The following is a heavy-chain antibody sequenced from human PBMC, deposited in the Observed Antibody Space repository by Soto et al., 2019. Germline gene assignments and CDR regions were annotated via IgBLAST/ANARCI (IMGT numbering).Heavy chain of an antibody. J-gene: IGHJ5*02. CDR2: IIPILGIA. CDR3: AREGPYYYDSSVNIGTSWWFDP. CDR1: GGTFSSYT. V-gene: IGHV1-69*08. Sequence: QVQLVQSGAEVKKPGSSVKVSCKASGGTFSSYTISWVRQAPGQGLEWMGRIIPILGIANYAPKFQGRVTITADKSTRTAYIELSSLTSEDTAVYYCAREGPYYYDSSVNIGTSWWFDPCGQGTPVTVSS. D-gene: IGHD3-22*01.